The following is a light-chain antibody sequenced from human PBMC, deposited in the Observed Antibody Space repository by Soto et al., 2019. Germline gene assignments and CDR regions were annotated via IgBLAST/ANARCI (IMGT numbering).Light chain of an antibody. CDR3: QQYNNWPPT. CDR2: GAS. V-gene: IGKV3-15*01. J-gene: IGKJ5*01. Sequence: IVLTQSQDTLSGSPGERVTISCLARQSVRDNLAWYQQKPGQAPRLLIFGASTRATGIPASFSGSGSGTEFTLTISSLQSEDFAFYFCQQYNNWPPTFGQGTRLEI. CDR1: QSVRDN.